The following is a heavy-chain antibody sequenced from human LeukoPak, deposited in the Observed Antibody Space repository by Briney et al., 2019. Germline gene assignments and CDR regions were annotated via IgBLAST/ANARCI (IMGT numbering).Heavy chain of an antibody. CDR2: IYWDDDK. CDR3: GHLPSVPGVIINWFDP. J-gene: IGHJ5*02. Sequence: ASGPTLVKPTQTLTLTCTFSGFSLSTGGVGVGWIRQPPGKALEWLALIYWDDDKRYSPSLKSRLTITKDTSKNQVVLTMTNMDPVDTATYYCGHLPSVPGVIINWFDPWGQGTLVTVSS. CDR1: GFSLSTGGVG. V-gene: IGHV2-5*02. D-gene: IGHD3-10*01.